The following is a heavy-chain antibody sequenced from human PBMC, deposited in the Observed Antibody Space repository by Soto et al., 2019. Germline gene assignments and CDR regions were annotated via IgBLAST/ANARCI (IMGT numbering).Heavy chain of an antibody. CDR3: ARDPYDFWSGYAPAHMDV. V-gene: IGHV3-33*01. CDR1: GFTFSSYG. Sequence: GGSLRLSCAASGFTFSSYGMHWVRQAPGKGLEWVAVIWYDGSNKYYADSVKGRFTISRDNSKNTLYLQMNSLRAEDTAVYYCARDPYDFWSGYAPAHMDVWGKGTTVTVSS. CDR2: IWYDGSNK. J-gene: IGHJ6*03. D-gene: IGHD3-3*01.